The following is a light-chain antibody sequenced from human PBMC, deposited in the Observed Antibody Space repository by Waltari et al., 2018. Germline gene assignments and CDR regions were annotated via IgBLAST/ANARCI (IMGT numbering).Light chain of an antibody. Sequence: QSALTQPASVSGAPGQSITISCTGTSSDVGGYDFVSWYQQYPGKAPQLIIFEVYYRPSGVSQRFSASKSGDTASLTISGLQTDDEADYYCSSHTSISTSVVFGGGTKLTVL. V-gene: IGLV2-14*01. CDR1: SSDVGGYDF. CDR3: SSHTSISTSVV. CDR2: EVY. J-gene: IGLJ2*01.